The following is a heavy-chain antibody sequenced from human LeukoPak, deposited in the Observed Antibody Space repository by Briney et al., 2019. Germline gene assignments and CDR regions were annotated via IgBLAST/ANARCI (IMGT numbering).Heavy chain of an antibody. J-gene: IGHJ4*02. Sequence: MGSLNPNSGNTGYAQKFPGRVTMTRNTSISTAYMELSSLRSQDTAVYYCARSRRPLTDYWGEGTLVSGSS. CDR3: ARSRRPLTDY. V-gene: IGHV1-8*01. CDR2: LNPNSGNT. D-gene: IGHD1-14*01.